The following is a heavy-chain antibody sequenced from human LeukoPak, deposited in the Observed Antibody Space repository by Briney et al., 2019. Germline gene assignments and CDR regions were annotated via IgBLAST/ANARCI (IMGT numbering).Heavy chain of an antibody. D-gene: IGHD2-21*02. V-gene: IGHV4-38-2*02. CDR1: GYSISSGYY. Sequence: SETLSLTCTVSGYSISSGYYWGWIRQPPGKGLEWIGSIYHSGSTYYNPSLKSRVTISVDTSKNQFSLKLSSVTAADTAVYYCARDRYCGGDCYENWGQGTLVTVSS. J-gene: IGHJ4*02. CDR3: ARDRYCGGDCYEN. CDR2: IYHSGST.